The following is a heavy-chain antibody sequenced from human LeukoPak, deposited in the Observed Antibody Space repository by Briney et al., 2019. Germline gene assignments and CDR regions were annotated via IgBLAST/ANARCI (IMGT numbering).Heavy chain of an antibody. Sequence: PGGSLRLSCAASGFTFSSYWMSWVRQAPGKGLEWVANIKQDGSDKYYLGSVKGRFTISRDNAKNSLYLQMNSLRAEDAAVYYCASDGDYGYWGQGTLVTVSS. CDR2: IKQDGSDK. J-gene: IGHJ4*02. V-gene: IGHV3-7*01. CDR3: ASDGDYGY. CDR1: GFTFSSYW. D-gene: IGHD4-17*01.